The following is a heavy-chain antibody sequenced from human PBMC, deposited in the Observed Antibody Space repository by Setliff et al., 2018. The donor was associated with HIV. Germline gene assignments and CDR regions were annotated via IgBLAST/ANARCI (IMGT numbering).Heavy chain of an antibody. CDR2: INIDGGST. CDR3: APWRGIFETSGYYRY. V-gene: IGHV3-74*01. Sequence: GGSLRLSCAASGFTFDNVDMNWVRQAPGKGPEWVSSINIDGGSTNYADSVKGRFTISRDNARNTVYLQMNSLRAEDTAVYYCAPWRGIFETSGYYRYWGQGTLVTVSS. J-gene: IGHJ4*02. CDR1: GFTFDNVD. D-gene: IGHD3-3*01.